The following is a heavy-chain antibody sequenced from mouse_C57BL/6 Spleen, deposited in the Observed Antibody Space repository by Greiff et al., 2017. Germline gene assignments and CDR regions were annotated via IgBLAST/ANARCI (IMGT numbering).Heavy chain of an antibody. Sequence: VQLQQSGAELARPGASVKLSCKASGYTFTGYGISWVKQRTGQGLEWIGEIYPRSGNTYYNEKFKGKATLTADKSSSTAYMELRSLTSEDSAVYFCAPHYYGSSYWYFDVWGTGTTVTVSS. D-gene: IGHD1-1*01. J-gene: IGHJ1*03. CDR3: APHYYGSSYWYFDV. V-gene: IGHV1-81*01. CDR1: GYTFTGYG. CDR2: IYPRSGNT.